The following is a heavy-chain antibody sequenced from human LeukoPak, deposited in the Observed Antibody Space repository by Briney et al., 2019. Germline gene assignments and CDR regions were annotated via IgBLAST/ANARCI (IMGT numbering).Heavy chain of an antibody. CDR3: ARHISGWFGDY. CDR2: IYPGDSDT. D-gene: IGHD6-13*01. CDR1: GYSFPNYW. V-gene: IGHV5-51*01. Sequence: RGESLQISCKGSGYSFPNYWIGWVRRLPGKGLEWMGIIYPGDSDTKYSPSFQGQVTISADKSISTAYLQWNSLKASDTAMYYCARHISGWFGDYWGQGTLVTVSS. J-gene: IGHJ4*02.